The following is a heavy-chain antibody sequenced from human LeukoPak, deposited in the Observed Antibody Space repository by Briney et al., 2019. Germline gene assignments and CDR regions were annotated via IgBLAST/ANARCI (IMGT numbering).Heavy chain of an antibody. CDR2: IYYTGSP. CDR3: AALSTDNFAYDY. D-gene: IGHD1-1*01. V-gene: IGHV4-59*01. J-gene: IGHJ4*02. CDR1: GGSISSYC. Sequence: SETLSLTCTASGGSISSYCWSWIRQPPGKGLEWVGHIYYTGSPDYNPSLKSRVTISGDASKSQFSLELTSVTAADTAVYYCAALSTDNFAYDYWGQGTLVTVSS.